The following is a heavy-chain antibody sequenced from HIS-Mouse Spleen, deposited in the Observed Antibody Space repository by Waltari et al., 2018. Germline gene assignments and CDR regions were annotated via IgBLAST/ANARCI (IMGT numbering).Heavy chain of an antibody. V-gene: IGHV4-34*01. CDR2: INHSGST. J-gene: IGHJ3*02. CDR1: GGSFSGYY. CDR3: ARGLHPRRSFDI. Sequence: QVQLQQWGAGLLKPSETLSLTCAVYGGSFSGYYLRVIRQPPGKGLEWIGEINHSGSTNYNPSLKSRVTISVDTSKNQFSLKLSSVTAADTAVYYCARGLHPRRSFDIWGQGTMVTVSS.